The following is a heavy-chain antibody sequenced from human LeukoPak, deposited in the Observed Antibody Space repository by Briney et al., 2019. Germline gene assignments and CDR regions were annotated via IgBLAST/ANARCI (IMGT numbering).Heavy chain of an antibody. J-gene: IGHJ6*02. D-gene: IGHD1-1*01. CDR1: GGSINNYY. V-gene: IGHV4-59*01. Sequence: PSETLSLTCTVSGGSINNYYWSWIRQPPGKGLEWIGYIYYSGTTNYNPSLKSRVSISVDTSKNQFSLKVSSVTAADTAVYYCARDAGHQLSRRNYYAMDVWGQGTTVTVSS. CDR2: IYYSGTT. CDR3: ARDAGHQLSRRNYYAMDV.